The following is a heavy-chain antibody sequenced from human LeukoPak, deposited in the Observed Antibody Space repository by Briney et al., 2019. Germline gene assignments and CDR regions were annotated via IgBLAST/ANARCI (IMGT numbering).Heavy chain of an antibody. Sequence: SETLSLTCTVSGGSISSSDYYWGWIRQPPGKGLEWIGYIYSSGSTYYNPSLKSRVTISVDTSKNQFSVKMYSVTAADTAVFYCARQRGWGFGSYFDYWGRGTLVTVSS. D-gene: IGHD7-27*01. J-gene: IGHJ4*02. CDR1: GGSISSSDYY. CDR2: IYSSGST. CDR3: ARQRGWGFGSYFDY. V-gene: IGHV4-39*01.